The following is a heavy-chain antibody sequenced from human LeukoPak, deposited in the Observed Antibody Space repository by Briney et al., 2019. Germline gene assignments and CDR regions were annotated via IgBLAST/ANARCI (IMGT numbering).Heavy chain of an antibody. CDR3: ARGQYASGSYNFDL. CDR1: GFTFETYW. CDR2: INGYGSTT. D-gene: IGHD3-10*01. J-gene: IGHJ4*02. Sequence: GSLRLSCAASGFTFETYWMHWVRQAPGKGLAWVSCINGYGSTTNYADSVKGRFTVSRDNAKNSLYLQMNNLRAEDTAVYHCARGQYASGSYNFDLWGQGTLVTVSS. V-gene: IGHV3-74*01.